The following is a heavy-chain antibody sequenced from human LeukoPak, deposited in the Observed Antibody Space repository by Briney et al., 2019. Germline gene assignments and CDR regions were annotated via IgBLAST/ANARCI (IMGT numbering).Heavy chain of an antibody. J-gene: IGHJ4*02. CDR3: ARAVAGKPPDY. CDR1: GFTFSSYW. Sequence: GGSLRLYCAASGFTFSSYWMHWVRQAPGKGLVWVSRINSDGSSTSYADSVKGRFTISRDNAKNTLYLQMNSLRAEDTAVYYCARAVAGKPPDYWGQGTLVTVSS. V-gene: IGHV3-74*01. CDR2: INSDGSST. D-gene: IGHD6-19*01.